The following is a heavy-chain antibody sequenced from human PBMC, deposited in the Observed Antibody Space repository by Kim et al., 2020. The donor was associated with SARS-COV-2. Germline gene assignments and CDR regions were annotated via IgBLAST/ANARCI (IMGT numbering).Heavy chain of an antibody. CDR3: ARRSGYSSSWYFDY. J-gene: IGHJ4*02. Sequence: SPSFQGQVTIPVDKSISTAYLQWSGLKASDTAMYYCARRSGYSSSWYFDYWGQGTLVTVSS. D-gene: IGHD6-13*01. V-gene: IGHV5-51*01.